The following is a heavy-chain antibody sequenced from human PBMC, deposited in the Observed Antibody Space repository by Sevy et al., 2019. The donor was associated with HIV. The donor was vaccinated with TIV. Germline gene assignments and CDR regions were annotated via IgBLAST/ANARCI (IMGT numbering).Heavy chain of an antibody. CDR2: ISGSGGST. V-gene: IGHV3-23*01. J-gene: IGHJ4*02. CDR3: AKAKTVAAGFDY. Sequence: GGSLRLSCAASGFNFRSYVMSWVRQAPGKGLEWVSGISGSGGSTYYADSVKGRFTISRDNSKNTLYLRMNSLRAEDTAVYYCAKAKTVAAGFDYWGQGTLVTVS. D-gene: IGHD2-15*01. CDR1: GFNFRSYV.